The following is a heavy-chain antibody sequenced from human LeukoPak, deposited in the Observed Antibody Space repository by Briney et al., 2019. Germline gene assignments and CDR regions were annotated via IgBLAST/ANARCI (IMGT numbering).Heavy chain of an antibody. CDR1: GFTFSSYA. CDR3: ARERIAAVGTGWFDP. V-gene: IGHV3-30*04. D-gene: IGHD6-13*01. Sequence: GGSLRLSCAASGFTFSSYAMHWVRQAPGKGLEWVTIISYDGSLKYYADSVKGRFTISRDNSKNTLYLRMNSLRAEDTAVYYCARERIAAVGTGWFDPWGQGTLVTVSS. CDR2: ISYDGSLK. J-gene: IGHJ5*02.